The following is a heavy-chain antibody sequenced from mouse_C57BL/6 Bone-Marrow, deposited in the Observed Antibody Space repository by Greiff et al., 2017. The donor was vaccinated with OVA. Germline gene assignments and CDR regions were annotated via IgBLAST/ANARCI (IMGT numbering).Heavy chain of an antibody. CDR2: ISSGGSYT. CDR1: GFTFSSYG. Sequence: DVKLVESGGDLVKPGGSLKLSCAASGFTFSSYGMSWVRQTPDKRLEWVATISSGGSYTYYPDSVKGRFTISRDNAKNTLYLQMRSLKSEDTAMYYCARPYYYGFDYWGQGTTLTVSS. CDR3: ARPYYYGFDY. V-gene: IGHV5-6*02. D-gene: IGHD1-1*01. J-gene: IGHJ2*01.